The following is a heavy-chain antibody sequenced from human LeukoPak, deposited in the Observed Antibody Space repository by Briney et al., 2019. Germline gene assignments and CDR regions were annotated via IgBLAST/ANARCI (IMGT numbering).Heavy chain of an antibody. CDR3: ARDPGGYSSSWHDS. D-gene: IGHD6-13*01. Sequence: PSQTLSLTCTVSGGSISSGSYYWSWIRQPAGKGLEWIGRIYTSGSTNYNPSLKSRVTISVDTSKNQFSLKLSSVTAADTAVYYCARDPGGYSSSWHDSWGQGTLVTVSS. CDR1: GGSISSGSYY. J-gene: IGHJ5*02. CDR2: IYTSGST. V-gene: IGHV4-61*02.